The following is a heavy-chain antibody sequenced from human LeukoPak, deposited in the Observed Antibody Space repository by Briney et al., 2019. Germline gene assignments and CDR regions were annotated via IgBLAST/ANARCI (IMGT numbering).Heavy chain of an antibody. CDR1: GGSISSYY. CDR3: ARAGLNDYGASYYFDY. Sequence: SESLTLTCAASGGSISSYYRSWIRQPPGQGLEWIGSVYYSGSTNYNPSLKSRVTMSVDTSKNQFSLKLSSVTAADTAVYYCARAGLNDYGASYYFDYWGQGTLVTVSS. V-gene: IGHV4-59*08. CDR2: VYYSGST. J-gene: IGHJ4*02. D-gene: IGHD4-17*01.